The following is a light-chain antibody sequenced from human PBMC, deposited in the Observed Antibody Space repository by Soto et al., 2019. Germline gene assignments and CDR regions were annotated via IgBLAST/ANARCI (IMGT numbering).Light chain of an antibody. CDR1: QGVTSSY. CDR2: GAS. V-gene: IGKV3-20*01. J-gene: IGKJ1*01. Sequence: ELVLTQSPGTLSLSPGERATLSCRATQGVTSSYLAWYQQKPGQAPRPLTNGASSRATGIPQRFSGSASGKKFTLTISILEPEDFAVYYSQHYGTSPWTFGQATKV. CDR3: QHYGTSPWT.